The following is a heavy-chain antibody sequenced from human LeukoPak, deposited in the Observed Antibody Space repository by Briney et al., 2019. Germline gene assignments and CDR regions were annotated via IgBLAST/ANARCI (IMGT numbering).Heavy chain of an antibody. D-gene: IGHD1-1*01. J-gene: IGHJ4*02. V-gene: IGHV6-1*01. CDR1: GDSVSSNSAA. Sequence: SQTLSLTCGISGDSVSSNSAAWSWIRQSPSRGLEWLGRTYYRSKWYHDYAVSAKSRITINPDTSKNHFSLQLNSMTPEDTAVYYCAREGSEGYLFDYWGQGTLVTVSS. CDR2: TYYRSKWYH. CDR3: AREGSEGYLFDY.